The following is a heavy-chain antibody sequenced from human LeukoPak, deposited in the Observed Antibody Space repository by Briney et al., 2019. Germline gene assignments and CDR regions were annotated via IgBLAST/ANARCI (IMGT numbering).Heavy chain of an antibody. CDR2: INHSGST. V-gene: IGHV4-34*01. Sequence: SETLSLTCAVYGGSFSGYYWSWIRQPPGKGLEWIGEINHSGSTNYNPSLKSRVTISVDTSENQFSLKLSSVTAADTAVYYCARALYDYVWGSYRRPSYYFDYWGQGTLVTVSS. CDR1: GGSFSGYY. J-gene: IGHJ4*02. CDR3: ARALYDYVWGSYRRPSYYFDY. D-gene: IGHD3-16*02.